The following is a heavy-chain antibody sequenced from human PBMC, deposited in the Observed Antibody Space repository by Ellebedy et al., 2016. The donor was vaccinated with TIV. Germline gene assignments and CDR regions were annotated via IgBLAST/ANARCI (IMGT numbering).Heavy chain of an antibody. CDR2: INAGNGNT. V-gene: IGHV1-3*01. D-gene: IGHD6-19*01. J-gene: IGHJ4*02. CDR3: AREGGQWLKRGSFDY. CDR1: GYTFTSYA. Sequence: ASVKVSCKASGYTFTSYAMHWVRQAPGQRLEWMGWINAGNGNTKYSQKFQGRVTITRDTSASTAYMELSSLRSEDTAVYYCAREGGQWLKRGSFDYWGQGTLVTVSS.